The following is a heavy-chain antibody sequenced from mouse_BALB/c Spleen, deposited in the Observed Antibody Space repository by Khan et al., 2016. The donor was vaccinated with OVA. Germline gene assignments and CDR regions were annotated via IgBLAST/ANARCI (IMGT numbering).Heavy chain of an antibody. V-gene: IGHV9-3-1*01. D-gene: IGHD2-1*01. Sequence: QIQLVQSGPELKKPGETVKISCKASGYTLTDYGMNWVKQAPGKGLKWMGWINTYTGEATYADDFKGRFAFSLETSASTAYLQINNLKTEYTATYFCSRSNGNYWFAYWGQGTLVTVSA. CDR1: GYTLTDYG. J-gene: IGHJ3*01. CDR3: SRSNGNYWFAY. CDR2: INTYTGEA.